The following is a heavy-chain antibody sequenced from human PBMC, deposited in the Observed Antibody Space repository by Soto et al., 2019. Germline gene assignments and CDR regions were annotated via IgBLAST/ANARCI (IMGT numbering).Heavy chain of an antibody. CDR1: GCSISSSSYY. CDR2: IYYSGST. CDR3: ACLHLSRGAFDI. V-gene: IGHV4-39*01. J-gene: IGHJ3*02. Sequence: SETLSLTCTVSGCSISSSSYYWGWIRQPPGKGLEWIGSIYYSGSTYYNPSLKSRVTISVDTSKNQFSLKLSSVTAADTAVYYCACLHLSRGAFDISGQGTMVTVSS.